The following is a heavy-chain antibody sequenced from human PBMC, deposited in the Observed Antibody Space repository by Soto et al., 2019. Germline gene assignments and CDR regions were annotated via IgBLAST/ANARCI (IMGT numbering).Heavy chain of an antibody. J-gene: IGHJ4*02. D-gene: IGHD3-3*01. CDR3: ARDFGHGYYLYY. Sequence: EVQLVESGGGLVQPGGSLRLSCVASGFSFSNYNMNWVRQAPGKGLEWVSYITDSSDTVHYADSVRGRFTISRDNAESSLYLQMNSLRDEDTAVYFCARDFGHGYYLYYWGRGTLVTVSS. CDR2: ITDSSDTV. CDR1: GFSFSNYN. V-gene: IGHV3-48*02.